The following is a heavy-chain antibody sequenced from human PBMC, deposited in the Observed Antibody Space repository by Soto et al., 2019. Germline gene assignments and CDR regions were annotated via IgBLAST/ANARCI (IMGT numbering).Heavy chain of an antibody. CDR2: IYHSGST. CDR1: GGSISSGGYS. J-gene: IGHJ4*02. CDR3: ARRRDAYTFFDY. D-gene: IGHD2-2*01. Sequence: PSETLSLTCAVSGGSISSGGYSWSWIRQPPGKGLEWIGYIYHSGSTYYNPSLKSRVTISVDTSKNQFSLKLSSVTAADTAVYYCARRRDAYTFFDYWGQGTLVTVSS. V-gene: IGHV4-30-2*01.